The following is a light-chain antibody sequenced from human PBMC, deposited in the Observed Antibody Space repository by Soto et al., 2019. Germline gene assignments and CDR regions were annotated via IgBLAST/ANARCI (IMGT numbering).Light chain of an antibody. Sequence: IVMTQSPATLSVPPGERVTLSGRASQSVSINLAWYQQKPGQAPRLLIYGAYTRATGIPARFSGSESGTEFTLTISSLRSEDFAVYYCKQYNNWPRTFGQGTKVDIK. V-gene: IGKV3-15*01. CDR3: KQYNNWPRT. J-gene: IGKJ1*01. CDR2: GAY. CDR1: QSVSIN.